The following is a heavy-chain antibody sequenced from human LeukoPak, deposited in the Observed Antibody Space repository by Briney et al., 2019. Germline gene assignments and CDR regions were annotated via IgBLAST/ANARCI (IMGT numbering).Heavy chain of an antibody. D-gene: IGHD6-19*01. Sequence: PSETLSLTCTVSGGSISSSSYYWGWIRQPPGKGLEWIGSIYYNGSTYYNPSLKSRVTISVDTSKNQFSLKLSSVTAADTAVYYCARLYSSGWYSYYYYYMDVWGKGTMVTVSS. CDR2: IYYNGST. V-gene: IGHV4-39*01. CDR1: GGSISSSSYY. J-gene: IGHJ6*03. CDR3: ARLYSSGWYSYYYYYMDV.